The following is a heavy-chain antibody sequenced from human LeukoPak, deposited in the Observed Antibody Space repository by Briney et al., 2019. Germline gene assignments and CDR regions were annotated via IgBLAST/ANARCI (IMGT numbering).Heavy chain of an antibody. D-gene: IGHD2-2*01. Sequence: SETLSLTCTVSGGSISSYYWSWIRQPPGKGLEWIGYIYYSGSTNYNPSLKSRVTISVDKSKNQFSLKLSSVTAADTAVYYCARGNYCSSTSCSFDYWGQGTLVTVSS. V-gene: IGHV4-59*12. CDR3: ARGNYCSSTSCSFDY. CDR2: IYYSGST. J-gene: IGHJ4*02. CDR1: GGSISSYY.